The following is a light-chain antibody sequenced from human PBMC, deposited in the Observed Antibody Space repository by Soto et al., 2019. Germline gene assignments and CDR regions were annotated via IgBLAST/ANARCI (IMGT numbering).Light chain of an antibody. CDR1: QSVSSN. CDR2: GAS. V-gene: IGKV3-15*01. Sequence: EIVLTQSPGTLSLSPGERATLSCRASQSVSSNVAWYQQKPGQAPRLLIFGASTRATGIPARFSGSGSGTVFTLTISSLQSEDFAVYSCQQYNNWPLWTFGQGTKVDIK. CDR3: QQYNNWPLWT. J-gene: IGKJ1*01.